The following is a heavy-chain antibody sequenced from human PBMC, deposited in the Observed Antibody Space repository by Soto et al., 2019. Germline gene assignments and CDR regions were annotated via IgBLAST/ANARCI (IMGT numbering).Heavy chain of an antibody. D-gene: IGHD2-21*01. Sequence: QLRLQESGSGVVKTSESLFLTCTVFGASISYGGYSWSWVRQSPGRGMEWIGHITHLEHTYFTPSFKSRVSMSIDRMKNHFSVQVTSMTAADKGRYFCVRGGRNITFAYWGQGILVTFSS. J-gene: IGHJ1*01. CDR3: VRGGRNITFAY. CDR1: GASISYGGYS. V-gene: IGHV4-30-2*06. CDR2: ITHLEHT.